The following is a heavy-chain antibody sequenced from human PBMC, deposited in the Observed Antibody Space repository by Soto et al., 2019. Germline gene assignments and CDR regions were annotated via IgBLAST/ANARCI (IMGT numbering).Heavy chain of an antibody. CDR2: IIPILGIA. Sequence: QVQLVQSGAEVKKPGSSVKVSCKASGGTFSSYTISWVRQAPGQGLEWMGRIIPILGIANYAQKFQGRVTITADKSTSTDYMELSSLRSEDTAVYYCARGGGKAGGSWSHGGDFDYWGQGTLVTVSS. V-gene: IGHV1-69*02. CDR1: GGTFSSYT. CDR3: ARGGGKAGGSWSHGGDFDY. D-gene: IGHD6-13*01. J-gene: IGHJ4*02.